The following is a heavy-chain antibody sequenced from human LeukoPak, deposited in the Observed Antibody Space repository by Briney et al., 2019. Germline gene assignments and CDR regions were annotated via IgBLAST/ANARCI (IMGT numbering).Heavy chain of an antibody. D-gene: IGHD5-12*01. J-gene: IGHJ4*02. CDR1: GLTFSSSW. V-gene: IGHV3-74*03. CDR3: GYGRGYILDS. Sequence: PGVSLRLSCAASGLTFSSSWMHWVRQAPGKGLVCFSHSNGDGSEIKYADCVKGRFTISRDNAKNTVDLQMNSLRAEDTAVYYCGYGRGYILDSWGQGIPVTVSS. CDR2: SNGDGSEI.